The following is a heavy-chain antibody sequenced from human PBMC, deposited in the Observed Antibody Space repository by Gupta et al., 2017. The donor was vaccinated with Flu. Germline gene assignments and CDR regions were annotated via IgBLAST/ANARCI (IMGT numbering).Heavy chain of an antibody. V-gene: IGHV3-7*01. CDR1: FTFSAYW. D-gene: IGHD1-26*01. Sequence: FTFSAYWMNWVRQGPGKGLENVSMINSGGDGVDNRDSVKGRFTISREKSKNSLILQMNSLRAEDTAVYYWARDPGWGDFDMWGQGTLVTISS. J-gene: IGHJ3*02. CDR2: INSGGDGV. CDR3: ARDPGWGDFDM.